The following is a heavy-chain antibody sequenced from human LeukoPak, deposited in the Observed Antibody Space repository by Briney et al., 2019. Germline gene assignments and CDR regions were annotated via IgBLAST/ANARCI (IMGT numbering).Heavy chain of an antibody. Sequence: SVKVSCKASGYTFTSYGISWVRQAPGQGLEWMGGIIPIFGTANYAQKFQGRVTITADESTSTAYMELSSLRSEDTAVYYCARVIGGEAFDIWGQGTMVTVSS. CDR3: ARVIGGEAFDI. CDR1: GYTFTSYG. CDR2: IIPIFGTA. D-gene: IGHD3-10*01. J-gene: IGHJ3*02. V-gene: IGHV1-69*13.